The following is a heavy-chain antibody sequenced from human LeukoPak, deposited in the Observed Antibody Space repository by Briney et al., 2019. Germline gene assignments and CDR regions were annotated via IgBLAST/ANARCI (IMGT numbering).Heavy chain of an antibody. D-gene: IGHD2-15*01. CDR3: AREKDDSGSRGASSGMDV. Sequence: GGSLRLSCAASGFTFSAHAMHWVRQAPGKGLEWVAVILSDGSNKYYADSVKGRFTISRDTSKNTLYLQMNSLRHEDTAVYHCAREKDDSGSRGASSGMDVWGQGTTVSVSS. CDR2: ILSDGSNK. V-gene: IGHV3-30-3*01. CDR1: GFTFSAHA. J-gene: IGHJ6*02.